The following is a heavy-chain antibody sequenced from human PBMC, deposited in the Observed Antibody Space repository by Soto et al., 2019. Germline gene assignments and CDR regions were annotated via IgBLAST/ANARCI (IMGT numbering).Heavy chain of an antibody. CDR2: IYYSGST. V-gene: IGHV4-30-4*01. Sequence: PSETLSLTGTVSGGSISSGDYYWSWIRQPPGKGLKGIGDIYYSGSTYYNPHLKRRVTISVNTSKNQFSLKLRSLTAADTAVYYCARRPVVAARFGPSENNHRIDPWGQGTLVTVSS. D-gene: IGHD2-15*01. J-gene: IGHJ5*02. CDR3: ARRPVVAARFGPSENNHRIDP. CDR1: GGSISSGDYY.